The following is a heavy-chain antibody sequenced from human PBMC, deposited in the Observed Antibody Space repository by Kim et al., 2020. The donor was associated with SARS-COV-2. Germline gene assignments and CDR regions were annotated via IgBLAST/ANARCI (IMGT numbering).Heavy chain of an antibody. D-gene: IGHD3-10*01. CDR2: IYYSGST. Sequence: SETLSLTCTVSGGSISSYYWSWIRQPPGKGLEWIGYIYYSGSTNYNPSLKSRVTISVDTSKNQFSLKLSSVTAADTAVYYCARDLGGNYYGSGSYLQLNYYYYGMDVWGQGTTVTVSS. CDR1: GGSISSYY. J-gene: IGHJ6*02. V-gene: IGHV4-59*01. CDR3: ARDLGGNYYGSGSYLQLNYYYYGMDV.